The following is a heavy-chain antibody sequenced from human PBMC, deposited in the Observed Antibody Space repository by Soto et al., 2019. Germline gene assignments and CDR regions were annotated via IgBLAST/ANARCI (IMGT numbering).Heavy chain of an antibody. Sequence: LSLTCTVSGGAISGYYWTWIRQPAGKGLEWIGRIYSSGGTKYNPSLKSRVDMSLDMSKNQFSLRLNSVTAADTAVYYCARGQRFSDSFDPWGQGTLVTVSS. V-gene: IGHV4-4*07. CDR1: GGAISGYY. CDR2: IYSSGGT. J-gene: IGHJ5*02. D-gene: IGHD3-3*01. CDR3: ARGQRFSDSFDP.